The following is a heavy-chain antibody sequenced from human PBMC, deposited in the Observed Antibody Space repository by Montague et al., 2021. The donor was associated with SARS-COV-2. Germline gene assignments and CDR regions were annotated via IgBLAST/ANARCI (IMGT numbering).Heavy chain of an antibody. CDR1: GGSISSSSYY. D-gene: IGHD1-26*01. V-gene: IGHV4-39*01. Sequence: SGTLSLTCTVSGGSISSSSYYWGWIRQPPGKGLEWIGSIYYSGSTYYNPSLKSRVTISVDTSKNQFSLKLSSVTAADTAVYYCARQMTSWWELLYYFDYWGQGTLVTVSS. CDR3: ARQMTSWWELLYYFDY. J-gene: IGHJ4*02. CDR2: IYYSGST.